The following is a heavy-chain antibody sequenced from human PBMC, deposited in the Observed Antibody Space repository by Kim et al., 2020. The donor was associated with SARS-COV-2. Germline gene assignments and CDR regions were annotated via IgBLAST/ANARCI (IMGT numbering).Heavy chain of an antibody. CDR1: GGTFSSYA. CDR3: ASATVTTPFEYFQH. J-gene: IGHJ1*01. CDR2: IIPIFGTA. V-gene: IGHV1-69*13. Sequence: SVKASCKASGGTFSSYAISWVRQAPGQGLEWMGGIIPIFGTANYAQKFQGRVTITADESTSTAYMELSSLRSEDTAVYYCASATVTTPFEYFQHWGQGTLVTVSS. D-gene: IGHD4-17*01.